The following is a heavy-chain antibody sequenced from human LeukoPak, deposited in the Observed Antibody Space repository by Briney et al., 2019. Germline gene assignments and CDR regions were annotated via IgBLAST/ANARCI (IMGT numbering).Heavy chain of an antibody. CDR1: GGSVSSSSDY. J-gene: IGHJ4*02. D-gene: IGHD6-19*01. CDR3: ARALVQWLANMPFDY. V-gene: IGHV4-39*07. CDR2: IYYSGNT. Sequence: PSETLSLTCTVSGGSVSSSSDYWGWIRQSPGKGLEWIGSIYYSGNTYYNPSLKSRVTISVDTSKNQFSLKLSSVTAADTAVYYCARALVQWLANMPFDYWGQGTLVTVSS.